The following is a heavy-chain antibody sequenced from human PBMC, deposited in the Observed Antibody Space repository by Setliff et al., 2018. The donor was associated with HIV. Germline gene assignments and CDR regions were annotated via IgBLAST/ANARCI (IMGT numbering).Heavy chain of an antibody. CDR1: GYSFARYG. CDR2: ISGFNGNT. D-gene: IGHD6-19*01. J-gene: IGHJ3*02. CDR3: ARVPYRSAWFSGGHDAFDI. Sequence: ASVKVSCKASGYSFARYGLSWVRQAPGQGLEWMGWISGFNGNTKYAQSFQDRVAMTTEAATSTAYMEMRSLRSDDTAVYFCARVPYRSAWFSGGHDAFDIWDQETMVTVSS. V-gene: IGHV1-18*01.